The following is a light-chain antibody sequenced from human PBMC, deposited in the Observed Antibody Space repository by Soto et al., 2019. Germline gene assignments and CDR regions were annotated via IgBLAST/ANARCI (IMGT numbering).Light chain of an antibody. Sequence: DVQMTQSPSSLSASAGDRVTITCRASQPISNYLNWYQQKAGEAPKVLIFGASSLQSGVPSKFSGSGYGTDFTLIINNLHPDDFATYYCQQTHAVPLTFGLGTRL. V-gene: IGKV1-39*01. CDR2: GAS. CDR1: QPISNY. CDR3: QQTHAVPLT. J-gene: IGKJ5*01.